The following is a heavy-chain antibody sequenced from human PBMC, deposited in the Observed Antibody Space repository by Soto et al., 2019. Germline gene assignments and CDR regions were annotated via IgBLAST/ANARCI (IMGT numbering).Heavy chain of an antibody. CDR1: RLTIESSS. CDR2: ISAYNGNT. Sequence: ASVKATSEDRRLTIESSSRSSLYQDPEKGLEWMGWISAYNGNTNYAQKLQGRVTMTTDTSTSTAYMELRSLRSDDTAVYYCARELRSLGYCRGSSCYDPHGLAPLGQGSLVTVS. D-gene: IGHD2-2*03. CDR3: ARELRSLGYCRGSSCYDPHGLAP. V-gene: IGHV1-18*01. J-gene: IGHJ5*02.